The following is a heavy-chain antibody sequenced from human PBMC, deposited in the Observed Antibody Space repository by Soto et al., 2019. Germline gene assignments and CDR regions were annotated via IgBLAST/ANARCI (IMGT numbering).Heavy chain of an antibody. V-gene: IGHV1-3*01. J-gene: IGHJ4*02. CDR2: INAGNGNT. CDR1: GYTFTSYA. Sequence: QVQLVQSGAEVKKPGASVKVSCKASGYTFTSYAMHWVRQAPGQRLEWMGWINAGNGNTKYSQKFQGRVTITRDTSASTAYMELSSLRSEDTAVYYCARDLSIAARGHGYWGQGTLVTVSS. D-gene: IGHD6-6*01. CDR3: ARDLSIAARGHGY.